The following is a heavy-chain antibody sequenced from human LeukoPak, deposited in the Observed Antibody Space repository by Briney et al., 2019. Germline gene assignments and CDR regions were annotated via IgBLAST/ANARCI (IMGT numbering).Heavy chain of an antibody. CDR2: IYYSGST. V-gene: IGHV4-59*12. CDR3: ARASVATRGYYYYYMDV. J-gene: IGHJ6*03. CDR1: GGSISSYY. D-gene: IGHD3-16*01. Sequence: SETLSLTCTVSGGSISSYYWSWIRQPPGKGLEWIGYIYYSGSTNYNPSLKSRVTISVDTSKNQSSLKLSSVTAADTAVYYCARASVATRGYYYYYMDVWGKGTTVTVSS.